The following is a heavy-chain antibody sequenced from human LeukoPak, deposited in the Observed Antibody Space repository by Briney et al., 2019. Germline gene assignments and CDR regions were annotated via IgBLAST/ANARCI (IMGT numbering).Heavy chain of an antibody. D-gene: IGHD3-22*01. J-gene: IGHJ4*02. CDR2: INPNSGGT. Sequence: ASVKVSCKASGYTFTGYYMHWVRQAPGQGLEWMGWINPNSGGTNYARKFQGRVTMTRDTSISTAYMELSRLRSDDTAVYYCARDRDSSGYLDYWGQGTLVTVSS. V-gene: IGHV1-2*02. CDR1: GYTFTGYY. CDR3: ARDRDSSGYLDY.